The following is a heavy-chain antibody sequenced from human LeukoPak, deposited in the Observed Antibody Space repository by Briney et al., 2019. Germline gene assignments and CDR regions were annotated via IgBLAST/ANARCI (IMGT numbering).Heavy chain of an antibody. CDR1: GYTFTSYD. D-gene: IGHD3-22*01. CDR2: MNPNSGNT. J-gene: IGHJ4*02. CDR3: ARDPLRLLLFDY. Sequence: ASVKVSCKASGYTFTSYDINWVRQATGQGLEWMGWMNPNSGNTGYAQKFQGRVTMTRNTSISTAYMELSSLRAEDTAVYYCARDPLRLLLFDYWGQGTLVTVSS. V-gene: IGHV1-8*01.